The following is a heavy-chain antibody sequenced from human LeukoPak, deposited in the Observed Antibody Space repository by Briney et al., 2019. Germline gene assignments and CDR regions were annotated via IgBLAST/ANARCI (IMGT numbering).Heavy chain of an antibody. Sequence: PSQTLSLTCTVSGGSIRSGGYYWSWIRQHPGKGLEWIGNIYYSGSTSYNPSLKSRVTISVDRSKNQFSLKLSSVTAADTAVYYCARGDDWFDPWGQGTLATVSS. V-gene: IGHV4-31*03. CDR2: IYYSGST. CDR3: ARGDDWFDP. D-gene: IGHD5-24*01. CDR1: GGSIRSGGYY. J-gene: IGHJ5*02.